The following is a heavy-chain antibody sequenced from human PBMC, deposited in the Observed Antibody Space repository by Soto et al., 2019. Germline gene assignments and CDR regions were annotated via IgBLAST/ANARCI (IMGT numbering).Heavy chain of an antibody. CDR1: GGTFSSYA. D-gene: IGHD4-17*01. CDR3: ASPPTTGNSYCYGMDV. V-gene: IGHV1-69*12. CDR2: IIPIFGTA. Sequence: QVQLVQSGAEVKKPGSSVKVSCKASGGTFSSYAISWVRQAPGQGLEWMGGIIPIFGTANYAQKFQGRVTMTADESPSTASMDLSSLRSVDPAVYYCASPPTTGNSYCYGMDVWGQGTTVTVSS. J-gene: IGHJ6*02.